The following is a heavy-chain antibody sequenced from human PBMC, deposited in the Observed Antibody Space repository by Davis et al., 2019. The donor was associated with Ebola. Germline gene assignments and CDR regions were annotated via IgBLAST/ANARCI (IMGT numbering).Heavy chain of an antibody. CDR1: GFIFSSYT. V-gene: IGHV3-48*02. Sequence: GGSLRLSCAASGFIFSSYTMNWVRQTPGKGLEWLSYISGSSGSIFYADSVKGRFTISRDNAKNSLYLQMNSLRDEDTAVYYCTRDPSSRTAKYYFDSWGQGTLVTVSS. J-gene: IGHJ4*02. CDR3: TRDPSSRTAKYYFDS. D-gene: IGHD6-6*01. CDR2: ISGSSGSI.